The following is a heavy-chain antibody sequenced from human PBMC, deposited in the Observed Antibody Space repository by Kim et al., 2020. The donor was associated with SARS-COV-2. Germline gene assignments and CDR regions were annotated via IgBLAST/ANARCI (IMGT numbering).Heavy chain of an antibody. V-gene: IGHV4-59*08. Sequence: SETLSLTCTVSGGSISSYYWSWIRQPPGKGLEWIGYIYYSGSTNYNPSLKSRVTISVDTSKNQFSLKLSSVTAADTAVYYCARHWRGCSSTSCYKGRYYYYYYMDVWGKGTTVTVSS. CDR1: GGSISSYY. CDR3: ARHWRGCSSTSCYKGRYYYYYYMDV. D-gene: IGHD2-2*02. CDR2: IYYSGST. J-gene: IGHJ6*03.